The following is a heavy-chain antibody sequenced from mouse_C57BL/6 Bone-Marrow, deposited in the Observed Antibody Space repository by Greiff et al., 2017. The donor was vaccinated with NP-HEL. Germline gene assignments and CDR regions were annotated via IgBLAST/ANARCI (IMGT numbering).Heavy chain of an antibody. CDR2: IDPSDSYT. CDR3: ARTIYAY. J-gene: IGHJ3*01. CDR1: GYTFTSYW. V-gene: IGHV1-69*01. Sequence: VKLQQPGAELVMPGASVKLSCKASGYTFTSYWMHWVKQRPGQGLEWIGEIDPSDSYTNYNQKFKGKSTLTVDKSSSTAYMQLSSLTSEDSAVYYCARTIYAYWGQGTLVTVSA. D-gene: IGHD2-1*01.